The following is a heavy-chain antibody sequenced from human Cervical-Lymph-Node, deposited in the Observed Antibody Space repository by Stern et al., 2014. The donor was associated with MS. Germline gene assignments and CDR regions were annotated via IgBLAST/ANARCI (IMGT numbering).Heavy chain of an antibody. CDR3: ARHSVGVKDFDS. J-gene: IGHJ4*02. Sequence: QVQLQESGPGLVKPSENLSLTCTVSGGSIRTFSWSWIRQPPGRGLEWIGCVYYNGSTTHNPSLKSRVTMSVDTSKSQLSLRLHSVTAADTAVYYCARHSVGVKDFDSWGQGTLVTVSS. CDR2: VYYNGST. D-gene: IGHD4-23*01. V-gene: IGHV4-59*01. CDR1: GGSIRTFS.